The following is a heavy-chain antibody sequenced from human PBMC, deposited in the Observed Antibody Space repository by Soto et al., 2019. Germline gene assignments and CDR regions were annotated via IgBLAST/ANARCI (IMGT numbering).Heavy chain of an antibody. Sequence: QVQLVQSGAEVKKPGASVKVSCKASGYMFSTYDINWVRQAPGQGLEWMGWLNPNSGNTGYAQKFQGRVTMTRNTSINTAYMELSSLGSDDTAVYYCARDHRYNSNDEWWFAPWGQGTLVTVSS. CDR2: LNPNSGNT. CDR1: GYMFSTYD. V-gene: IGHV1-8*01. J-gene: IGHJ5*02. D-gene: IGHD1-20*01. CDR3: ARDHRYNSNDEWWFAP.